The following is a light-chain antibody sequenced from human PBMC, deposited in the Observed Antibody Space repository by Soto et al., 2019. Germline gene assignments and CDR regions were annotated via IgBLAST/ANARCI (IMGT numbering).Light chain of an antibody. CDR3: SSDAAGNSFHVV. Sequence: QSALTQPPSASGSPGQSVTISCTGTSSDVGVNNYVSWYQQDPGRAPKHMIYGVTKRPSGVPDRFSGSKSGNTASLSVSGFQVEDEGDYYYSSDAAGNSFHVVFGGGTKVTVL. CDR2: GVT. J-gene: IGLJ3*02. CDR1: SSDVGVNNY. V-gene: IGLV2-8*01.